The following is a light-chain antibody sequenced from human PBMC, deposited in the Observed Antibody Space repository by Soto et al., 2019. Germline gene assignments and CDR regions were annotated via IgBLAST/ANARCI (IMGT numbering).Light chain of an antibody. Sequence: DIQMTQSPSILSASVGDRVTFTCRASQSVGRLVAWYQQRPGKAPNLLIYKASTLESGVPSRFSGSGSGTEFALSVSGLQPEDFATYYCQQYNVYPYAFGQGPELEI. J-gene: IGKJ2*01. CDR3: QQYNVYPYA. V-gene: IGKV1-5*03. CDR2: KAS. CDR1: QSVGRL.